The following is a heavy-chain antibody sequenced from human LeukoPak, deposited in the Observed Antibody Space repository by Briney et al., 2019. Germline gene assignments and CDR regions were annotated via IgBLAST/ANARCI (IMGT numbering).Heavy chain of an antibody. Sequence: GGSLRLSCAASGFTFDDYAMHWVRQTPGKGLEWVSAITGSTRTTYYAEMVKGRFTISRDNSKNIVYLQMNSLRAEDTAVYYCARDPGSGYEEHFDYWGQGTLVTVSS. J-gene: IGHJ4*02. CDR2: ITGSTRTT. V-gene: IGHV3-23*01. D-gene: IGHD5-12*01. CDR1: GFTFDDYA. CDR3: ARDPGSGYEEHFDY.